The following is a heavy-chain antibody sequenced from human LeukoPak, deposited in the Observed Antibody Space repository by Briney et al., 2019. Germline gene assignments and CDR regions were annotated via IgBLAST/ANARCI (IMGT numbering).Heavy chain of an antibody. CDR2: INHSGST. CDR1: GGSFSGYY. J-gene: IGHJ4*02. D-gene: IGHD2-2*01. CDR3: ARGRDIVVVPAAMSFDY. Sequence: SETLSLTCAVYGGSFSGYYWSWIRQPPGKGLEWIGEINHSGSTNYNPSLKSRVTISVDTSKSQFSLKLSSVTAADTAVYYCARGRDIVVVPAAMSFDYWGQGTLVTVPS. V-gene: IGHV4-34*01.